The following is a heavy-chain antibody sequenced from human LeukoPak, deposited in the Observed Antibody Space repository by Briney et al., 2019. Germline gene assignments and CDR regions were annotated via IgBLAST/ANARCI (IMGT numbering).Heavy chain of an antibody. CDR1: GFTLSTNA. D-gene: IGHD1-26*01. CDR3: AKDVGKWESLHFFDY. V-gene: IGHV3-23*01. Sequence: GGSLRLSCLTSGFTLSTNAMSWVRQAPGKGPEWISGISGSGASTYYADSVKGRFTISRDDSRNTLYLQMNSLRGDDTAVYYCAKDVGKWESLHFFDYWGQGTLVTVSS. J-gene: IGHJ4*02. CDR2: ISGSGAST.